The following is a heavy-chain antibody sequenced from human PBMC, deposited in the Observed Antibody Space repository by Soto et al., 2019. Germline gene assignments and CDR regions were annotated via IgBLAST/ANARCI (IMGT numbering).Heavy chain of an antibody. D-gene: IGHD2-15*01. CDR1: GYTFTGYY. Sequence: QVPLVQSGAEVKKPGASVKVSCKASGYTFTGYYMHWVRQAPGQGLEWMGWINPNSGGTNYAQKFQGWVTMTRDTSISTAYMELSRLRSDDTAVYYCARELRYCSGGSCYSGGFDYWGQGTLVTVSS. CDR3: ARELRYCSGGSCYSGGFDY. CDR2: INPNSGGT. V-gene: IGHV1-2*04. J-gene: IGHJ4*02.